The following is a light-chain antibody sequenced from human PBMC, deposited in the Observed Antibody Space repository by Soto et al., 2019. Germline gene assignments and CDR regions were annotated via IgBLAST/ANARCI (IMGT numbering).Light chain of an antibody. CDR1: QGISTY. V-gene: IGKV1-39*01. CDR2: GAS. CDR3: QHTRTTPRT. Sequence: DIQMTQSPSSLFANVGDRVTITCRASQGISTYLHWYQQRPGKAPSLLIYGASNLHRGVPSRFSGRGSGTDFTLTISRLQPEDVATYYCQHTRTTPRTFGQGTKVEIK. J-gene: IGKJ1*01.